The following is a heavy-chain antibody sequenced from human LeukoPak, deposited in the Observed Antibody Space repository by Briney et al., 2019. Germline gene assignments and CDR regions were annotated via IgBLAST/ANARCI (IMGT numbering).Heavy chain of an antibody. CDR3: AKVHCSSTSCSLPGGWFDP. V-gene: IGHV3-23*01. D-gene: IGHD2-2*01. CDR1: GFTFSSYA. J-gene: IGHJ5*02. Sequence: PGGSLRLSCAASGFTFSSYAMSWVRQAPGKGLEWVSAISGSGGSTYYADSVKGRFTISRDNSKNTLYLQMNSLRAEDTAVYYCAKVHCSSTSCSLPGGWFDPWGQGTLVTVSS. CDR2: ISGSGGST.